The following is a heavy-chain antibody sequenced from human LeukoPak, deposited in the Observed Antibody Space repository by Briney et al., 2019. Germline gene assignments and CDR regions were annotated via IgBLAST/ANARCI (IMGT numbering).Heavy chain of an antibody. D-gene: IGHD5-12*01. CDR2: IRYDGSNK. CDR1: GFTFSSYG. CDR3: AKSGYDFGGWFDP. V-gene: IGHV3-30*02. Sequence: GGSLRLSCAASGFTFSSYGKHWVRQAPGKGLEWVAFIRYDGSNKYYADSVKGRFTISRDNSKNTLYLQMNSLRAEDTAVYYCAKSGYDFGGWFDPWGQGTLVTVSS. J-gene: IGHJ5*02.